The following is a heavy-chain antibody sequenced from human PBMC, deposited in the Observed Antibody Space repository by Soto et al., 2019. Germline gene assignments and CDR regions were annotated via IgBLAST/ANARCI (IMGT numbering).Heavy chain of an antibody. CDR1: GFTFSSYE. J-gene: IGHJ6*02. V-gene: IGHV3-48*03. D-gene: IGHD2-21*02. CDR3: ARVRIVVVTTYPGDYYGMDV. Sequence: PGGSLRLSCAASGFTFSSYEMNWVRQAPGKGLEWVSYISSSGSTIYYADSVKGRFTISRDNAKNSLYLQMNGLRAEDTAVYYCARVRIVVVTTYPGDYYGMDVWGQGTTVTAP. CDR2: ISSSGSTI.